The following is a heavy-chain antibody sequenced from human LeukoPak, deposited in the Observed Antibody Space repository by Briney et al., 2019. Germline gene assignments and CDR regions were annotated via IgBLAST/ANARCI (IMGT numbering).Heavy chain of an antibody. Sequence: GASVKVSCKASGYTFTSHYVHWVRQAPGQGLEWMGMINPRGDTTSYVQMFQGRVTMTRDTSTSTAYMELRSLRSDDTAVYYCARDRLLWFGEYYWGQGTLVTVSS. CDR3: ARDRLLWFGEYY. J-gene: IGHJ4*02. V-gene: IGHV1-46*01. CDR1: GYTFTSHY. D-gene: IGHD3-10*01. CDR2: INPRGDTT.